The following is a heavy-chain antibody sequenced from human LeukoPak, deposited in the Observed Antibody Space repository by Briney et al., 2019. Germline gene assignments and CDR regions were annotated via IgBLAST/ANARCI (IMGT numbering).Heavy chain of an antibody. J-gene: IGHJ4*02. V-gene: IGHV4-59*01. CDR1: GASISSYY. CDR3: ARDTRYYDNSGYYYFDY. D-gene: IGHD3-22*01. CDR2: MHYSGST. Sequence: SETLSLTCTVSGASISSYYWNWIRQPPGKGLEWIGYMHYSGSTNYNPSLKSRVTISVDTSKHQFSLKLNSVTSADTAVYYCARDTRYYDNSGYYYFDYWGRGTLVTVS.